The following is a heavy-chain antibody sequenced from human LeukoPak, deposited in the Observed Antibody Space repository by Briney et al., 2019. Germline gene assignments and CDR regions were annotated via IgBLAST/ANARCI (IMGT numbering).Heavy chain of an antibody. CDR2: ISGSGGST. Sequence: GGSLRLSCAASGFTFSSYAMSWVRQAPGKGLEWVSVISGSGGSTYYADSVKGRFTISRDNSKNTLYLQMNSLRAEDRAVYYCAKALRIAVAGYFDHWGQGTLVTVSS. V-gene: IGHV3-23*01. CDR1: GFTFSSYA. D-gene: IGHD6-19*01. CDR3: AKALRIAVAGYFDH. J-gene: IGHJ4*02.